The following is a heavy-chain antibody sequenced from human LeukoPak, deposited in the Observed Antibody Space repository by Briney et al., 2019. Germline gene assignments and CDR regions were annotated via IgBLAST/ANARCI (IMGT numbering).Heavy chain of an antibody. V-gene: IGHV1-18*01. D-gene: IGHD6-19*01. CDR3: ARKDSSGWYHFDY. CDR2: IITYNGHT. J-gene: IGHJ4*02. Sequence: ASVKVSCKASGYTITSYGISWVRQAPGQGLEWMGWIITYNGHTNYAQKFQGRVTMTTDTSTSTGYMEMRSLRSDDTAVYYCARKDSSGWYHFDYWGQGTLVTVSS. CDR1: GYTITSYG.